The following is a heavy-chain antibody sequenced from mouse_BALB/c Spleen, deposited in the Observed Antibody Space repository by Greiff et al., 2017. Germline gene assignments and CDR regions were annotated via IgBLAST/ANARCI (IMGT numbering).Heavy chain of an antibody. CDR1: GYTFTSYY. D-gene: IGHD1-1*01. CDR2: INPSNGGT. Sequence: VQLQQSGAELVKPGASVKLSCTASGYTFTSYYMYWVKQRPGQGLEWIGEINPSNGGTNFNEKFKSKATLTVDKSSSTAYMQLSSLTSEDSAVYCCTISGPYYYGISYDYWGQGTTLTVSS. V-gene: IGHV1S16*01. J-gene: IGHJ2*01. CDR3: TISGPYYYGISYDY.